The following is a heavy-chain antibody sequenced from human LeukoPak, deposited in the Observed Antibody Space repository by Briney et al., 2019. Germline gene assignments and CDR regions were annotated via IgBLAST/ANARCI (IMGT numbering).Heavy chain of an antibody. Sequence: SETLSLTCTVSGGSISSYYWSWIRQPPGKGLEWIGYIYYSGSTNYNPSLKSRVTISVDTSKNQFSLKLSSVTAADTAVYYRAREARDSSGYPNSAFDIWGQGTMVTVSS. CDR3: AREARDSSGYPNSAFDI. CDR2: IYYSGST. V-gene: IGHV4-59*01. J-gene: IGHJ3*02. D-gene: IGHD3-22*01. CDR1: GGSISSYY.